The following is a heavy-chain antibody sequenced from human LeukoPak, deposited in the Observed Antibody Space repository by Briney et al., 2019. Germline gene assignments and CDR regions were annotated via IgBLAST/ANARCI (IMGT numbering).Heavy chain of an antibody. J-gene: IGHJ4*02. CDR2: IWYDGSNK. CDR3: ARDQVLRYFDWDLNPGY. D-gene: IGHD3-9*01. Sequence: GRSLRLSCAASGFTFSSYGMHWVRQAPGKGLEWVAVIWYDGSNKYYADSVKGRFTISRDNSKNTLYLQMNSLRAEDTAVYYCARDQVLRYFDWDLNPGYWGQGTLVTVSS. V-gene: IGHV3-33*01. CDR1: GFTFSSYG.